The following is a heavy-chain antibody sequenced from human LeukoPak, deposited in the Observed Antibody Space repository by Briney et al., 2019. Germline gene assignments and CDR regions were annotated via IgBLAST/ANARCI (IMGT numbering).Heavy chain of an antibody. V-gene: IGHV4-39*01. CDR3: AKAGVRYFDSSGLYAFDF. J-gene: IGHJ3*01. D-gene: IGHD3-22*01. CDR1: GGSISSTSYY. Sequence: PSETLSLTCAVSGGSISSTSYYWAWIRQPPGKGLERIGTIYYSGSNYHNPSLKSRGTMSVDTSRNQFSLKLSSVDAAETAVYYCAKAGVRYFDSSGLYAFDFWGEGTTVTVSS. CDR2: IYYSGSN.